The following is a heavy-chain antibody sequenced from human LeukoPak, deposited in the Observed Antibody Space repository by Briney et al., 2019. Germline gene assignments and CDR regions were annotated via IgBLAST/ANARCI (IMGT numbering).Heavy chain of an antibody. J-gene: IGHJ4*02. CDR1: RFTFSSYV. V-gene: IGHV3-23*01. CDR2: IGSAGGSI. CDR3: AKRGEVSTYYYFES. D-gene: IGHD2/OR15-2a*01. Sequence: GGSLRLSCVVSRFTFSSYVMSWVRQAPGKGLEWLSTIGSAGGSIFYADSVKGRFTISRDNSKSTLFLQMDSLRVEDTALYYCAKRGEVSTYYYFESWGQGALVTVSS.